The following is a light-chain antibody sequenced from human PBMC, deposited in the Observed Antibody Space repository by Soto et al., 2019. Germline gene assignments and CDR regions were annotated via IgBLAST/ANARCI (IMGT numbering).Light chain of an antibody. Sequence: EIVLTQSPGTLSLSPGERATLSCRASQSVTSSYVAWYQQNPGQAPRLLIYGASSRATGLPDRFSGSGSGTDFTLTISRLEPEDFAVYYCQQYGSSHTFGQGTKLEIK. V-gene: IGKV3-20*01. J-gene: IGKJ2*01. CDR1: QSVTSSY. CDR2: GAS. CDR3: QQYGSSHT.